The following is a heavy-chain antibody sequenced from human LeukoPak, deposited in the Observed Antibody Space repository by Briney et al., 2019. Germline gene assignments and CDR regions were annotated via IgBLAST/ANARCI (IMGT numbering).Heavy chain of an antibody. CDR2: IYTSGST. J-gene: IGHJ6*03. D-gene: IGHD3-10*01. V-gene: IGHV4-4*07. CDR1: GGSISSYY. CDR3: ARYLWFGAYMDV. Sequence: SETLSLTCTVSGGSISSYYWSWIRQPAGKGLEWIGRIYTSGSTNYNPSLKSRVTISVDTSKNQFSLKLSSVTAADTAVYYCARYLWFGAYMDVWGKGTTVTISS.